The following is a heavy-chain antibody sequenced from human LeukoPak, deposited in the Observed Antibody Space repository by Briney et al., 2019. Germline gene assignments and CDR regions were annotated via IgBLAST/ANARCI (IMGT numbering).Heavy chain of an antibody. D-gene: IGHD2-2*01. CDR2: ISSSSSYI. CDR3: AREGGSTSCFD. Sequence: GRSLRLSCAASGFTFSSYSMNWVRQAPGKGLEWVSSISSSSSYIYYADSVKGRFTISRDNAKNSLYLQMNSLRAEDTAVYYCAREGGSTSCFDWGQGTLVTVSS. CDR1: GFTFSSYS. V-gene: IGHV3-21*01. J-gene: IGHJ4*02.